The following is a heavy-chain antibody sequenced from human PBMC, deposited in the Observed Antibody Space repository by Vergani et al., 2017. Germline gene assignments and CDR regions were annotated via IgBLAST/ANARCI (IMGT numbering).Heavy chain of an antibody. CDR2: IHPADSDT. Sequence: EVQLVQSGAEVKKPGESLKISCQISGYSFTNYWIGWVRQMPGKGLEWMGIIHPADSDTRYSPSFQGQVTISVDKSISPVYLQRSSLRASDSAMYYCARLYGRDSSGSKYFDYWGQGTLVTVSS. CDR3: ARLYGRDSSGSKYFDY. V-gene: IGHV5-51*01. CDR1: GYSFTNYW. D-gene: IGHD3-22*01. J-gene: IGHJ4*02.